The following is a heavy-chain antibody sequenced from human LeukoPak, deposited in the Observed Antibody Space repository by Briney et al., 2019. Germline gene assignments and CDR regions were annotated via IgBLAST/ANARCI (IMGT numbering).Heavy chain of an antibody. CDR2: INTDGSST. CDR1: GFIFRNHW. D-gene: IGHD6-19*01. Sequence: GGSLRLSCAASGFIFRNHWMHWVRQAPGKGLVWVSRINTDGSSTSYADSVKGRFTISRDNAKNTLYLQMNSLRAEDTAVYYCAREQWLDYFDYWGQGTLVTVSS. V-gene: IGHV3-74*01. CDR3: AREQWLDYFDY. J-gene: IGHJ4*02.